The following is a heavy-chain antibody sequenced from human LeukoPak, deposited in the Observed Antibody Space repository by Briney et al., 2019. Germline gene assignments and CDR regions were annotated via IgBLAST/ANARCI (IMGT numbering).Heavy chain of an antibody. CDR3: ERVGHYHLDY. D-gene: IGHD2-2*01. V-gene: IGHV4-59*01. CDR2: IYYSGNT. CDR1: GGSISTYY. Sequence: SQTLSLTCTVSGGSISTYYWSWIRQPPGKGLDWIGYIYYSGNTNNNPSLKSRLTMTVETSKNQFYLNLNPGTATDTAAYVCERVGHYHLDYWGQGTLVTVSS. J-gene: IGHJ4*02.